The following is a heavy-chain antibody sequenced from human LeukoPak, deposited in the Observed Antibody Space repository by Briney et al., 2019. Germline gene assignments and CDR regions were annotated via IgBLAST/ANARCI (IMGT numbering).Heavy chain of an antibody. Sequence: GGSLRLSCAASGFTFSSYGMHWVRRAPGKGLEWVAVIWYDGSNKYYADSVKGRFTISRDNSKNTLYLQMNSLRAEDTAVYYCARDRDYYDSRVNAFDIWGQGTMVTVSS. V-gene: IGHV3-33*01. CDR1: GFTFSSYG. J-gene: IGHJ3*02. CDR3: ARDRDYYDSRVNAFDI. D-gene: IGHD3-22*01. CDR2: IWYDGSNK.